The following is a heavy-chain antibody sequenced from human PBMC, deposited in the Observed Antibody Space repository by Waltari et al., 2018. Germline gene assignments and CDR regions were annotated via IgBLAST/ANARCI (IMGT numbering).Heavy chain of an antibody. CDR2: VRGDWKT. D-gene: IGHD2-15*01. CDR1: GDAMSSTDC. Sequence: QLQLQESGPGLVRPSGTLSLTCAVSGDAMSSTDCWSWVRKSPGKGLEWMGQVRGDWKTNYNPSFASRVTISLDTYNKQFSLKVTSATAADTAVYYCARDRGRGLYLDSWGPGILVTVSP. CDR3: ARDRGRGLYLDS. J-gene: IGHJ4*02. V-gene: IGHV4-4*02.